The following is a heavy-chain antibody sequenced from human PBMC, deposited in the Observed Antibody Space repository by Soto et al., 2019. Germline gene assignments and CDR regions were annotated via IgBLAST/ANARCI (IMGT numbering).Heavy chain of an antibody. CDR1: HERLSSLF. D-gene: IGHD2-15*01. CDR2: INPGPNSA. V-gene: IGHV1-46*01. CDR3: AGASSRVSSVVAAY. J-gene: IGHJ4*02. Sequence: DSVKDCFKPAHERLSSLFIHSERQAPGEGLEWMGMINPGPNSASYSKEFQGRLTLSSDMPARTVYMQLSNLRSDETAVYYGAGASSRVSSVVAAYWGQGTLVTVSS.